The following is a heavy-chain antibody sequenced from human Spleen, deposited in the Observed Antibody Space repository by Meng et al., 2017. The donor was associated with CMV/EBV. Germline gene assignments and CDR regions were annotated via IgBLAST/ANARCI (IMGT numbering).Heavy chain of an antibody. V-gene: IGHV3-21*01. CDR1: GFTFSPFS. J-gene: IGHJ6*02. Sequence: GESLKISCAASGFTFSPFSMNWVRQAPGKGLEWVSSISSTSSYIYYADSVKGRFTISRDNAKNSLYLQMNGLRAEDTAVYYCARGDCSSTSCRRRDGMDVWGQGTTVTVSS. CDR2: ISSTSSYI. CDR3: ARGDCSSTSCRRRDGMDV. D-gene: IGHD2-2*01.